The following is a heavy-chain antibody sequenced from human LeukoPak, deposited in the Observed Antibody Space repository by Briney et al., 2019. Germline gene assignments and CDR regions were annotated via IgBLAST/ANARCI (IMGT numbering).Heavy chain of an antibody. J-gene: IGHJ4*02. D-gene: IGHD3-22*01. V-gene: IGHV3-43*01. CDR2: ISWDGGST. Sequence: GGSLRLSCAASGFTFDDYTMHWVRQAPGKGLEWVSLISWDGGSTYYADSVKGRFTTSRDNSKNSLYLQMNSLRTEDTALYYCAKDDDSSGTFDYWGQGTLVTVSS. CDR3: AKDDDSSGTFDY. CDR1: GFTFDDYT.